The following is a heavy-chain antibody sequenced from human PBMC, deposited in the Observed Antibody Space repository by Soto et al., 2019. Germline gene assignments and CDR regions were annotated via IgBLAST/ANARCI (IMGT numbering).Heavy chain of an antibody. V-gene: IGHV3-11*06. Sequence: GXLRLYCAACGFTLSDYYMSWILQAPGKGLEWVSYLSSSSTYTNYADSVKGRFTISRDDAKNSLYLQMNSLRAEDKALYYCARVTGSPASWFDPWGQGTLVTVSS. CDR1: GFTLSDYY. J-gene: IGHJ5*02. D-gene: IGHD2-15*01. CDR3: ARVTGSPASWFDP. CDR2: LSSSSTYT.